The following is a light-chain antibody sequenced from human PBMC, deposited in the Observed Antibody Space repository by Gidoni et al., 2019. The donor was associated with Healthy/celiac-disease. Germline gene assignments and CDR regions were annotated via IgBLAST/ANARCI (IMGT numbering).Light chain of an antibody. J-gene: IGKJ3*01. CDR2: GAT. V-gene: IGKV1-9*01. Sequence: DIQLTQSPSFLSASVGDRVTIACRASQAISIYLAWYQQKPGRAPNLLIYGATTLQSGVPSRFSGSGSGTEFTLTISSLQPEDFATYYSQQLNILPRTFGPGTKVDI. CDR3: QQLNILPRT. CDR1: QAISIY.